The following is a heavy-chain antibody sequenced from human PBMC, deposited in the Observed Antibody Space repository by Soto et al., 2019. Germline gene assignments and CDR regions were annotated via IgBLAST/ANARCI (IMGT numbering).Heavy chain of an antibody. CDR3: ARGNIAAAFFDH. CDR1: GYTFTSYA. V-gene: IGHV1-18*01. Sequence: QVQLVQSGAEVKKPGASVKVSCKASGYTFTSYAITWVRQAPGQGLEWMGWISGYNGHTDYPEKVHYRVTLSIDTSTTTAYMELRSLRSDDTAVYYCARGNIAAAFFDHWGQGTLVTVSS. J-gene: IGHJ4*02. D-gene: IGHD6-25*01. CDR2: ISGYNGHT.